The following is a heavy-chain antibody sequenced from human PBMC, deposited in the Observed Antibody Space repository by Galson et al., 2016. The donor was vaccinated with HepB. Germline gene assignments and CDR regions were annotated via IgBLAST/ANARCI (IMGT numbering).Heavy chain of an antibody. CDR1: GGSFNANY. D-gene: IGHD2-21*02. CDR3: ARGVTGTPYFDF. Sequence: SETLSLTCGVYGGSFNANYWTWIRRPPGKGLEWIGEINYAGSTKYNPSLKSRVTISVDTSKNQFSLNLTSMTAADTAVYYCARGVTGTPYFDFWGQGALVTVSS. J-gene: IGHJ4*02. CDR2: INYAGST. V-gene: IGHV4-34*01.